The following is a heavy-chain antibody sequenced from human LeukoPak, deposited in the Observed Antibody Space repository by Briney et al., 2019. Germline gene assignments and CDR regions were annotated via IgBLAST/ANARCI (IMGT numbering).Heavy chain of an antibody. V-gene: IGHV3-53*04. CDR3: ARVPHCSGGSCPGGWFDP. D-gene: IGHD2-15*01. CDR1: GFTVSSNY. J-gene: IGHJ5*02. Sequence: PGGSLRLSCAASGFTVSSNYMSWVRQAPGKGLEWVSVIYSGGSTYYADSVKGRFTISRHNSKNTLYLQMNSLRAEDTAVYYCARVPHCSGGSCPGGWFDPWGQGTLVTVSS. CDR2: IYSGGST.